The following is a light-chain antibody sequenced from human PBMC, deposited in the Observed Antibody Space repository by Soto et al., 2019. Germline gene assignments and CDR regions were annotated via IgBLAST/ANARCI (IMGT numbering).Light chain of an antibody. CDR1: SSNIGSNT. Sequence: QSVLTQPPSASWTPGQRVTIACSGSSSNIGSNTVNWYQQLPGTAPKLLIYSNNQRPSGVPDRFSGSKSGTSASLAISGLQSEDEADYYCAPWDDSLNGVVFGVGTKLTVL. CDR3: APWDDSLNGVV. CDR2: SNN. J-gene: IGLJ2*01. V-gene: IGLV1-44*01.